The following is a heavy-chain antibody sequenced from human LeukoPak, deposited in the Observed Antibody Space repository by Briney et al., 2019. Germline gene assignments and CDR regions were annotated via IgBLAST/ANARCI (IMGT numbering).Heavy chain of an antibody. D-gene: IGHD6-13*01. CDR3: AKSSAYSSSWYYFDY. V-gene: IGHV3-23*01. CDR1: GFTFSTYA. Sequence: PGGSLRLSCAASGFTFSTYAMSWVRQAPGKGLEWVSAISGSGGSTYYADSVKGRFTISRDNSKNTLHLQMNSLRAEDTAVYYCAKSSAYSSSWYYFDYWGQGTLVTVSS. J-gene: IGHJ4*02. CDR2: ISGSGGST.